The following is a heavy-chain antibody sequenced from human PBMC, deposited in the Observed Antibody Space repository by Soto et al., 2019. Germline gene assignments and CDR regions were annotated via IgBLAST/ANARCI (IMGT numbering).Heavy chain of an antibody. J-gene: IGHJ6*02. CDR3: ARSYYDFWSGPRYYYYYGMDV. CDR1: GFTFSSYG. D-gene: IGHD3-3*01. Sequence: QVQLVESGGGVVQPGRSLRLSCAASGFTFSSYGMHWVRQAPGKGLEWVAVIWYDGSNKYYADSVKGRFTISRDNSKNTLYLQMNSLRAEETAVYYCARSYYDFWSGPRYYYYYGMDVWGQGTTVTVSS. CDR2: IWYDGSNK. V-gene: IGHV3-33*01.